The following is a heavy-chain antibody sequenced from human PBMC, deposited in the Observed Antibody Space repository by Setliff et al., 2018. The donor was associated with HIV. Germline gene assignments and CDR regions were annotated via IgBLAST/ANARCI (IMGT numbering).Heavy chain of an antibody. CDR3: ASAYCSSTGCYVRWGNGMDV. CDR2: IIPIVGVT. Sequence: SVKVSCKASGGTFTSYAIHWVRQAPGQGLEWMGGIIPIVGVTNYAQKFQVRVTITADKSTSTAYMELSSLRFEDTAMYYCASAYCSSTGCYVRWGNGMDVWGQGTTVTVSS. V-gene: IGHV1-69*10. D-gene: IGHD2-2*01. J-gene: IGHJ6*02. CDR1: GGTFTSYA.